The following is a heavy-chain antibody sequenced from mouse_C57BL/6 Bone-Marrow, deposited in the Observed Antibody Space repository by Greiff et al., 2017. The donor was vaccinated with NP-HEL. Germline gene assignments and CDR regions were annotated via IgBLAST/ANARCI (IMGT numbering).Heavy chain of an antibody. V-gene: IGHV1-54*01. CDR1: GYAFTNYL. J-gene: IGHJ1*03. CDR3: ARGRTTVVGRYFDV. D-gene: IGHD1-1*01. CDR2: INPGSGGT. Sequence: QVQLQQSGAELVRPGTSVKVSCKASGYAFTNYLIEWVKQRPGQGLEWIGVINPGSGGTNYNEKVKGKATLTADKSSSTAYMQLSSLTSEDSAVYVCARGRTTVVGRYFDVWGTGTTVTVSS.